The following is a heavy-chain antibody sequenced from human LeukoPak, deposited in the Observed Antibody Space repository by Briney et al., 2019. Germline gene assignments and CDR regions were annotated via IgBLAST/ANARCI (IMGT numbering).Heavy chain of an antibody. CDR3: ARDSSGQDGGNRH. Sequence: GGSLRLSCAASGFTFSSYWMHWVRQAPGKGRFWFSRIISDASSTLYADSVKGRFTISRDNAKNTLYLQMNSLTVEDTAVYYCARDSSGQDGGNRHWGQGTLVTVSS. V-gene: IGHV3-74*01. D-gene: IGHD4-23*01. CDR1: GFTFSSYW. CDR2: IISDASST. J-gene: IGHJ4*02.